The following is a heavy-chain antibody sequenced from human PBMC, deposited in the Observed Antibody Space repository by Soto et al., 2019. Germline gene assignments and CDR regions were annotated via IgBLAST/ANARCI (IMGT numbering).Heavy chain of an antibody. J-gene: IGHJ6*04. CDR2: ISGSGGST. CDR3: ARDRNYYAGIPNPGGPNSLDV. Sequence: GESLRLSCAASGFTFSSYAMSWVRQAPGKGLEWVSAISGSGGSTYYADSVKGRFTISRDNSKNTLYLQMNSLRAEDTAVYYCARDRNYYAGIPNPGGPNSLDVWGKGTTVTVSS. D-gene: IGHD4-4*01. V-gene: IGHV3-23*01. CDR1: GFTFSSYA.